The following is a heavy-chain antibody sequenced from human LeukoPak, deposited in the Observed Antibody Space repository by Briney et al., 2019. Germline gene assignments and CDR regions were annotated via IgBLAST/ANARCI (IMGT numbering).Heavy chain of an antibody. Sequence: GASVKVSRKVSGYTLIELSMHWVRQAPGKGGEGMGGFYPEDGETIYAQKLQGRVTLTEDTSTDTAYMELSSLRSEDTAVYYCATAQGITGATGYYYYYYGMDVWGQGTTVTVSS. CDR1: GYTLIELS. CDR3: ATAQGITGATGYYYYYYGMDV. J-gene: IGHJ6*02. CDR2: FYPEDGET. V-gene: IGHV1-24*01. D-gene: IGHD1-7*01.